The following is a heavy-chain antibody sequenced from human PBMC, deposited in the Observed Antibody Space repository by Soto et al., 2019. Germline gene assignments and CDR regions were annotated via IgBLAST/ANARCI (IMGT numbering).Heavy chain of an antibody. CDR1: GGTFSSYA. D-gene: IGHD3-3*01. V-gene: IGHV1-69*06. CDR2: IIPIFGTA. Sequence: SVKVSCKASGGTFSSYALSWVRQAPAQGLAWMGGIIPIFGTANYAQKFQGRVTSTADKSTSTAYMELSSLRSEDTAVYYCARGQIFGVVSSGYYYYGMDVWGQGTTVTVSS. CDR3: ARGQIFGVVSSGYYYYGMDV. J-gene: IGHJ6*02.